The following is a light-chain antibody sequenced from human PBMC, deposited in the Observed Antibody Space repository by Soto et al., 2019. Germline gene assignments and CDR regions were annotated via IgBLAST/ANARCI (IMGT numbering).Light chain of an antibody. CDR3: QQYGHLPAT. CDR2: GAS. Sequence: EIVLTQSPGTLSLSPGQRATLSCRASQSVRGNHFAWYQQKPGQAPRLLIYGASARTTGIPDRFSGSGSGTDFTLTISRLEPEDFAVYYCQQYGHLPATFGQGTKVEVK. J-gene: IGKJ1*01. CDR1: QSVRGNH. V-gene: IGKV3-20*01.